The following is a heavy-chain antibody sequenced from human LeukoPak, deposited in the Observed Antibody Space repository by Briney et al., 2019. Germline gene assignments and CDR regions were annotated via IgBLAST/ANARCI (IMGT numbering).Heavy chain of an antibody. V-gene: IGHV3-21*01. Sequence: PGGSLRLSCAASGFTFSSYSMNWVRQAPGKGLEWVSSISSSSSYIYYADSVKGRFTISRDNSKNTVFLQMNSLRIEDTAVYYCARDRSYYYGSGSYPLDYWGQGTLVTVSS. CDR3: ARDRSYYYGSGSYPLDY. J-gene: IGHJ4*02. CDR2: ISSSSSYI. D-gene: IGHD3-10*01. CDR1: GFTFSSYS.